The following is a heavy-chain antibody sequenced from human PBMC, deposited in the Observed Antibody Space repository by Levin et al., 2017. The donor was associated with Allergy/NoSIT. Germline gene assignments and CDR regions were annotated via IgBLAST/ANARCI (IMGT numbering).Heavy chain of an antibody. J-gene: IGHJ4*02. D-gene: IGHD6-19*01. CDR2: ISYDGSNK. V-gene: IGHV3-30*18. Sequence: GESLKISCAASGFTFSSYGMHWVRQAPGKGLEWVAVISYDGSNKYYADSVKGRFTISRDNSKNTLYLQMNSLRAEDTAVYYCAKDGRIAVAGIEAVALDYWGQGTLVTVSS. CDR1: GFTFSSYG. CDR3: AKDGRIAVAGIEAVALDY.